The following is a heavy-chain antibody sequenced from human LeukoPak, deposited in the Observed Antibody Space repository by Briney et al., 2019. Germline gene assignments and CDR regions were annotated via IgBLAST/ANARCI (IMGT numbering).Heavy chain of an antibody. D-gene: IGHD3-10*01. CDR2: ISANNGNT. J-gene: IGHJ4*02. Sequence: ASVKVSCKTSAYTFSNYGFNWVRQAPGQGLEWMGWISANNGNTKYAQRFQGRFTMTTDTSTSTAYMELRSLTSDETAVYYCARDLDGSGSYYTDYWGQGTLVTVSS. V-gene: IGHV1-18*01. CDR1: AYTFSNYG. CDR3: ARDLDGSGSYYTDY.